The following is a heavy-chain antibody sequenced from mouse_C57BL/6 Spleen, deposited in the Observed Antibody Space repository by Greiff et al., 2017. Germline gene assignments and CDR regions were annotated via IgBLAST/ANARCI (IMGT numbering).Heavy chain of an antibody. Sequence: EVKLQESGPGLVKLSQSLSLTCSVTGYSITSGYYWNWIRQFPGNKLEWMGYISYDGSNNSNPSPKNLISITRDTSKNQFFLKLNSGTTEDTATYYCAIERLRRYFDYWGQGTTLTVSS. V-gene: IGHV3-6*01. CDR2: ISYDGSN. D-gene: IGHD2-2*01. CDR1: GYSITSGYY. J-gene: IGHJ2*01. CDR3: AIERLRRYFDY.